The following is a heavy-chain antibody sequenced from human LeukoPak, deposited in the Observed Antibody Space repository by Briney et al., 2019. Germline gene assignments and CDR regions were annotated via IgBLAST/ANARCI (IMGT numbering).Heavy chain of an antibody. J-gene: IGHJ4*02. Sequence: GASVKVSCKASGYTFTSYGISWVRQAPGQGLEWMGWISAYNGNTNYAQKLQGRVTMTTDTSTSTAYMELRSLRSDDTAVYYCAREEVRYCSGGSCYVDWGQGTLVTVSS. D-gene: IGHD2-15*01. V-gene: IGHV1-18*01. CDR2: ISAYNGNT. CDR3: AREEVRYCSGGSCYVD. CDR1: GYTFTSYG.